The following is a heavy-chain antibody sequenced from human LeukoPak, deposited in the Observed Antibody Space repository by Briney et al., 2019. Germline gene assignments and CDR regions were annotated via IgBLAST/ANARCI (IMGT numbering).Heavy chain of an antibody. V-gene: IGHV4-61*02. Sequence: SQTLSLTCTVSGGSISSGSYYWSWIRQPAGKGLEWIGRIYTSGSTNYNPSLKSRVTISVDTSKNQFSLKLSSVTAADTAVYYCARDRGYQPLLYRNNWFDPWGQGTLVTVSS. CDR1: GGSISSGSYY. D-gene: IGHD2-2*02. CDR3: ARDRGYQPLLYRNNWFDP. CDR2: IYTSGST. J-gene: IGHJ5*02.